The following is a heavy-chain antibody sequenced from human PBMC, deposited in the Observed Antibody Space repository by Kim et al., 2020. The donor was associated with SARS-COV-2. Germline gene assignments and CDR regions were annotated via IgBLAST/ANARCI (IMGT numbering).Heavy chain of an antibody. CDR2: IYPGDSDT. CDR1: GYSFTSYW. CDR3: ARTYYDFWSGYSDYYYYYGMDV. Sequence: GESLKISCQGSGYSFTSYWIGWVRQMPGKGLEWMGIIYPGDSDTRYSPSFQGQVTISADKSISTAYLQWSSLKASDTAMYYCARTYYDFWSGYSDYYYYYGMDVWGQGTTVTVSS. V-gene: IGHV5-51*01. J-gene: IGHJ6*02. D-gene: IGHD3-3*01.